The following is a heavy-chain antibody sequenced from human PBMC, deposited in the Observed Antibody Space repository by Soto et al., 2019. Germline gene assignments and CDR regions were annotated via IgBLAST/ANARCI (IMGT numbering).Heavy chain of an antibody. CDR1: GGSISSSSYY. J-gene: IGHJ4*02. CDR2: IHYGGST. Sequence: SETLSLTCTVSGGSISSSSYYWGWIRQPPGKGLEWVGSIHYGGSTYYNPSLKSRVTISVDTSKKQFSLKLSSVTAAATAVSYCARATGTLRSRNCDYWGQGSLVTVSS. D-gene: IGHD1-1*01. CDR3: ARATGTLRSRNCDY. V-gene: IGHV4-39*01.